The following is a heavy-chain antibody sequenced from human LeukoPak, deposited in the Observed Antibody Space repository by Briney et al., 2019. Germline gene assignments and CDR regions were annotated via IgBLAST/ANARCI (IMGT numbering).Heavy chain of an antibody. D-gene: IGHD3-10*01. J-gene: IGHJ6*03. CDR1: GYTFTSYG. Sequence: ASVKVSCKASGYTFTSYGISWVRQAPGRGLEWMGWISAYNGNTNYAQKLQGRVTMTTDTSTSTAYMELRSLRSDDTAVYYCARRSGREWLHDYYYYMDVWGKGTTVTVSS. CDR3: ARRSGREWLHDYYYYMDV. CDR2: ISAYNGNT. V-gene: IGHV1-18*01.